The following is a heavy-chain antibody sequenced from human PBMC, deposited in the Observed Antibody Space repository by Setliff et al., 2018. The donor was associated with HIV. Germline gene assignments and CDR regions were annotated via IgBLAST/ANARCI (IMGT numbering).Heavy chain of an antibody. J-gene: IGHJ4*02. D-gene: IGHD5-18*01. V-gene: IGHV3-49*04. Sequence: SLRLSCTASGFTFGDYAMSWVRQAPGKGLEWVGFIRSKAYGGTTEYAASVKGRFTISRDGSKSIAYLQMNSLKTEDTAVYYCGVGAFEGHSYGWVERYFDYWGQGTLVTVSS. CDR1: GFTFGDYA. CDR2: IRSKAYGGTT. CDR3: GVGAFEGHSYGWVERYFDY.